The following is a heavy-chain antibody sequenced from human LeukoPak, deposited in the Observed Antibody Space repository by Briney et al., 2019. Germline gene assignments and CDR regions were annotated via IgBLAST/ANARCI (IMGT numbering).Heavy chain of an antibody. V-gene: IGHV6-1*01. J-gene: IGHJ4*02. CDR1: GDSVYSYSAA. CDR2: TYYRSKWYN. CDR3: ARLSPGQNDAGDY. D-gene: IGHD1-1*01. Sequence: SQTLSLTCAISGDSVYSYSAAWNWIRQSPSRGLEWLGRTYYRSKWYNDYAVSVKSRITINPDTSKNQFSLQLNSVTAEDTAVYYCARLSPGQNDAGDYWGQGTLVTVSS.